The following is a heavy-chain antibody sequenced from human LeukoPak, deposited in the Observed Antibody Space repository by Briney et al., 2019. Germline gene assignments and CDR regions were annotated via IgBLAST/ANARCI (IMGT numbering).Heavy chain of an antibody. D-gene: IGHD5-24*01. CDR1: GFTFSSYT. Sequence: GGSLRLSCAAAGFTFSSYTMNWVRQPPGKGREWVSNIGTSSTTIYYADSVKGRFTLSRDNAKNSLYLQMNRLGAEDTAVYYCARVGTQRWLQPRGYYYYYYGMDVWGQGTTVTVSS. J-gene: IGHJ6*02. V-gene: IGHV3-48*04. CDR3: ARVGTQRWLQPRGYYYYYYGMDV. CDR2: IGTSSTTI.